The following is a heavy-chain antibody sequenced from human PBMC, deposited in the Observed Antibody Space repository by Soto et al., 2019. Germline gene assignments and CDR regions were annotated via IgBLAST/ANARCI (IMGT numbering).Heavy chain of an antibody. CDR1: GGTFSSYS. CDR3: ARDSGGTTVAFGMDV. Sequence: QGQPVQSGAEVKKPGSSVKVSCKASGGTFSSYSISWVRQAPGQGLEGMGGIIPIFCTANYEQKFQGGVKITADESTSTAYMQLSSLTSEDTAVYYCARDSGGTTVAFGMDVWGHGTTVTVSS. D-gene: IGHD4-17*01. J-gene: IGHJ6*02. CDR2: IIPIFCTA. V-gene: IGHV1-69*01.